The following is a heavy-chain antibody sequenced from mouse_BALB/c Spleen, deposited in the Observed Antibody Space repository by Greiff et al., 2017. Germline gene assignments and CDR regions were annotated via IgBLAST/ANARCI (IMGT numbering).Heavy chain of an antibody. CDR3: ARTPYCNYHFDY. CDR1: GFTFSSFG. CDR2: ISSGSSTI. V-gene: IGHV5-17*02. J-gene: IGHJ2*01. Sequence: EVMLVESGGGLVQPGGSRKLSCAASGFTFSSFGMHWVRQAPEKGLEWVAYISSGSSTIYYADTVKGRFTISRDNPKNTLFLQMTSLRSEDTAMYYCARTPYCNYHFDYWGQGTTLTVSS. D-gene: IGHD2-1*01.